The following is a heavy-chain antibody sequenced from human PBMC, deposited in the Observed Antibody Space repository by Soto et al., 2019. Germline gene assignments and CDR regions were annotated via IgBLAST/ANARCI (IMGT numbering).Heavy chain of an antibody. J-gene: IGHJ3*02. CDR3: ARDRGYGGNSDAFDI. D-gene: IGHD5-12*01. Sequence: SETLSLTCTVSGGSISSYYWSWIRQPPGKGLEWIGYIYYSGRTNYNPSLKSRVTISVDTSKNQFSLKLSSVTASDTAVYYCARDRGYGGNSDAFDIWGQGTMVTVSS. CDR1: GGSISSYY. CDR2: IYYSGRT. V-gene: IGHV4-59*01.